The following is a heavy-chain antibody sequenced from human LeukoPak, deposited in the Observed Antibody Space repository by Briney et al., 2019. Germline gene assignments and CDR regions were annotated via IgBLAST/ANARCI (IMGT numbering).Heavy chain of an antibody. J-gene: IGHJ4*02. CDR3: ARDSDYDYVWGSYRYFDY. D-gene: IGHD3-16*02. CDR2: IYYSGST. CDR1: GGSISSYY. V-gene: IGHV4-59*01. Sequence: SETLSLTCTVSGGSISSYYWSWIRQPPGKGLEWIGYIYYSGSTNYNPSLKSRVTISVDTSKNQFSLKLSSVTAADTAVYYCARDSDYDYVWGSYRYFDYWGQGTLVTVSS.